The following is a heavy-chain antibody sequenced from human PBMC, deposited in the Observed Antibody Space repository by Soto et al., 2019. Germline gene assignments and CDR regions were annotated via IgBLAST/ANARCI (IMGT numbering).Heavy chain of an antibody. CDR2: IIPIFGTA. D-gene: IGHD2-21*02. Sequence: SVKVSCKASGGTFSSYAISWVRQAPGQGLEWMGGIIPIFGTANYAQKFQGRVTITADESTSTAYMELSSLRSEDTAVYYCAREDAVTRGFDPWGKGTLVPVSS. V-gene: IGHV1-69*13. J-gene: IGHJ5*02. CDR3: AREDAVTRGFDP. CDR1: GGTFSSYA.